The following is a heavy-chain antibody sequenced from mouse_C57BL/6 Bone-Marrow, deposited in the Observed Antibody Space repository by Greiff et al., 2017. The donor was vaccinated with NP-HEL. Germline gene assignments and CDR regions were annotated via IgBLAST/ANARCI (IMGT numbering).Heavy chain of an antibody. D-gene: IGHD1-1*01. CDR3: VGVYYGSSYWYFDV. J-gene: IGHJ1*03. V-gene: IGHV10-1*01. Sequence: EVQRVESGGGLVQPKGSLKLSCAASGFSFNTYAMNWVRQAPGKGLEWVARIRSKSNNYATYYADSVKDRFTISRDDSESMLYLQMNNLKTEDTAMYYCVGVYYGSSYWYFDVWGTGTTVTVSS. CDR1: GFSFNTYA. CDR2: IRSKSNNYAT.